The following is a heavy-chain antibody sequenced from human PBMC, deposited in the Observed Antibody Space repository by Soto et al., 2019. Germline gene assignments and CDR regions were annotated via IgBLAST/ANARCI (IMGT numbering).Heavy chain of an antibody. D-gene: IGHD5-18*01. CDR2: IYWNDDK. CDR3: AHAVDTAMVYYFDY. Sequence: QITLKESGPALVKPTQTLTLTCTFSGFSLSTSGVGVGWIRQPPGKALGWLALIYWNDDKRYSPSLKSRLTITKDTSKNQVVLTMTNMDPVDTATYYCAHAVDTAMVYYFDYWGQGTLVTVSS. J-gene: IGHJ4*02. V-gene: IGHV2-5*01. CDR1: GFSLSTSGVG.